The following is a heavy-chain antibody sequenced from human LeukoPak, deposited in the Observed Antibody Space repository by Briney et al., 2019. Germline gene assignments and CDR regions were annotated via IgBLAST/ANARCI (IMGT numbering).Heavy chain of an antibody. CDR2: IYTSGST. CDR1: GGSISSGSYY. J-gene: IGHJ5*02. Sequence: PSETLSLTCTVSGGSISSGSYYWSWIRQPAGKGLEWIGRIYTSGSTNYNPSLKSRVTISVDTSKNQFSLKLSSVTAADTAVYYCARDGLAAAGTWWFDPWGQGTLVTVSS. D-gene: IGHD6-13*01. CDR3: ARDGLAAAGTWWFDP. V-gene: IGHV4-61*02.